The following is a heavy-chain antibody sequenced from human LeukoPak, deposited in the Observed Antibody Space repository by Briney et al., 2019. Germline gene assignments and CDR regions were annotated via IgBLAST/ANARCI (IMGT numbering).Heavy chain of an antibody. J-gene: IGHJ4*02. CDR3: ASTPKYYDSSGYSGSKDY. CDR2: IIPIFGTA. D-gene: IGHD3-22*01. Sequence: SVKVSCMASGGTFSSYAISWVRQAPGQGLEWMRGIIPIFGTANYAQKFQGRVTITADKSTSTAYMELSSLRSEDTAVYYCASTPKYYDSSGYSGSKDYWGQGTLVTVSS. CDR1: GGTFSSYA. V-gene: IGHV1-69*06.